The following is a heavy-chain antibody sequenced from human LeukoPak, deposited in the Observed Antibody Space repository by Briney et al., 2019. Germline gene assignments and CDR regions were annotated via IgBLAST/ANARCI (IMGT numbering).Heavy chain of an antibody. Sequence: PSETLSLTCTVSGGSISSSSYYWGWIRQPPGKGLEWIGNIFYSGSTYYGPSLKSRLTISLDTSRNQFSLKLSSVTAADTAVYYCARAEYCGGDCYNPYYYMDVWGKGTTVTISS. CDR3: ARAEYCGGDCYNPYYYMDV. D-gene: IGHD2-21*02. CDR1: GGSISSSSYY. V-gene: IGHV4-39*07. CDR2: IFYSGST. J-gene: IGHJ6*03.